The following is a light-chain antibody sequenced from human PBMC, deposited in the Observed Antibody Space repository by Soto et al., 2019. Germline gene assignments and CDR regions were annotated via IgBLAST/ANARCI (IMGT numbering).Light chain of an antibody. Sequence: QSALTQPASVSGSPGQSITISCTGTRNDVGSYNLVSWYQQHPGKAPKLMIYEGSKRPSGVSNRFSGSKSDNTASLTISGLQAEDEADYYCCSYAGSRTFVFGGGTKLTVL. J-gene: IGLJ3*02. V-gene: IGLV2-23*03. CDR3: CSYAGSRTFV. CDR1: RNDVGSYNL. CDR2: EGS.